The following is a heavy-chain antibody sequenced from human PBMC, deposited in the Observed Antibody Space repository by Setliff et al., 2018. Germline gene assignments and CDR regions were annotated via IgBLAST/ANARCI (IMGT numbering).Heavy chain of an antibody. Sequence: PSETLSLTCTVSGGSMGSYYWTWIRRSAGKGLEWIGRVYTTGSTAFNPSLNSRVTMSLDKSKNQFSLKLYSVTAADTAVYYCARGRFGFGELSHFDYWGQGTLVTVSS. V-gene: IGHV4-4*07. CDR2: VYTTGST. J-gene: IGHJ4*02. CDR1: GGSMGSYY. D-gene: IGHD3-10*01. CDR3: ARGRFGFGELSHFDY.